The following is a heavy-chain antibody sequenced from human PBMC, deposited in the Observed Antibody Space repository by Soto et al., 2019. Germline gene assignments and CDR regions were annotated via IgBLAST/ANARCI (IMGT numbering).Heavy chain of an antibody. CDR2: ISGSGGST. CDR1: GFTFSSYA. CDR3: AKDLWGSSGYYLPNFDY. V-gene: IGHV3-23*01. D-gene: IGHD3-22*01. Sequence: GGSLRLSCAASGFTFSSYAMSWVRQAPGKGLEWVSAISGSGGSTYYADSVKGRFTISRDNSKNTLYLQMNSLRAEDTAVYYCAKDLWGSSGYYLPNFDYWGQGTLVTVSS. J-gene: IGHJ4*02.